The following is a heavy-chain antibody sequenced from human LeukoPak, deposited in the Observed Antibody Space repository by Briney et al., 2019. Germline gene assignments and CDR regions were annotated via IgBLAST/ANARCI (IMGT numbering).Heavy chain of an antibody. CDR3: ARVNPTNSGFYAY. J-gene: IGHJ4*02. V-gene: IGHV3-33*01. CDR1: GFTFSSFG. Sequence: PGGSLRLSCAASGFTFSSFGMHWVRQAPGKGLEWVAVIWYDGSNKYYADFVKGRFTISRDNSKDTLYLQMDNLRAEDTAVYYCARVNPTNSGFYAYWGQGTLVTVSS. D-gene: IGHD3-22*01. CDR2: IWYDGSNK.